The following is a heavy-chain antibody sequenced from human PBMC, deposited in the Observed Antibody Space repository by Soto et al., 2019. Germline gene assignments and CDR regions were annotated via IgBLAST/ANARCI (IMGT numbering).Heavy chain of an antibody. Sequence: HLVQSGPEVKKPGASITVSCKTSGDTFTNFGLSWVRQAPGQGLEWMGWIATYNSNRNYAQKFQGRLTLTTDTSTSTAYMELKNLGYDDTAVYYCARVVRGVVNWFDPWGQGTLVTVS. D-gene: IGHD3-10*01. V-gene: IGHV1-18*01. CDR2: IATYNSNR. CDR3: ARVVRGVVNWFDP. J-gene: IGHJ5*02. CDR1: GDTFTNFG.